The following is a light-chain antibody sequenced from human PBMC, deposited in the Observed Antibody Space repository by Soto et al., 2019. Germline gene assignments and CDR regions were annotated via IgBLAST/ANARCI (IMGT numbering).Light chain of an antibody. CDR2: GAS. CDR3: QQYGSSQWT. J-gene: IGKJ1*01. Sequence: EIVLTQSPGTLSLSPGERATLSCRASQSVSCSYLAWYQQKPGQAPRLLIYGASSRATGIPDRFSGSGSGTDVTLTISRLEPEDFAVYYCQQYGSSQWTFGQGTKVEIK. CDR1: QSVSCSY. V-gene: IGKV3-20*01.